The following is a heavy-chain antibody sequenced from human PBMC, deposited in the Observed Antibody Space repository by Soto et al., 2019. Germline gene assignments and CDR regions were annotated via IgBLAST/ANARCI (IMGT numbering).Heavy chain of an antibody. CDR2: ISSSGSTI. CDR3: ARDEYDFWSGPTYGMDV. Sequence: GESLKISCAASGFTFSSYEMNWVRQAPGKGLEWVSYISSSGSTIYYADSVKGRFTISRDNAKNSLYLQMNSLRAEDTAVYYCARDEYDFWSGPTYGMDVWGQGTTVTV. V-gene: IGHV3-48*03. J-gene: IGHJ6*02. CDR1: GFTFSSYE. D-gene: IGHD3-3*01.